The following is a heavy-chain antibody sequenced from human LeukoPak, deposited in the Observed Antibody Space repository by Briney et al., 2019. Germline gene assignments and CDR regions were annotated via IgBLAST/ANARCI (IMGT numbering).Heavy chain of an antibody. V-gene: IGHV3-48*03. J-gene: IGHJ4*02. Sequence: GGSLRLSCADSGLTFSSYEMNWVRQAPGKGLEWVSYISSSGGTTYYRDSVKGRFTISRDNAKKSLFLQMNSLRVEDTAVYYCARLEMATIRIGDDYWGQGTLVTVS. CDR2: ISSSGGTT. D-gene: IGHD5-24*01. CDR1: GLTFSSYE. CDR3: ARLEMATIRIGDDY.